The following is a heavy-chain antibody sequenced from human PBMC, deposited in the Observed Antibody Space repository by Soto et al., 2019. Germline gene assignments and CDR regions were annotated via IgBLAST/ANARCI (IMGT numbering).Heavy chain of an antibody. CDR2: IIPIFGTA. CDR3: AGEGGYTWNSGGARQYYFDY. CDR1: GGTFSSYA. Sequence: QVQLVQSGAEVKKPGSSVKVSCKASGGTFSSYAISWVRQAPGQGLEWMGGIIPIFGTANYAQKFQGRVTSTAHEAXXTXYXXLSSLRSEDAAVYYCAGEGGYTWNSGGARQYYFDYWGQGTLVTVSS. D-gene: IGHD1-7*01. J-gene: IGHJ4*02. V-gene: IGHV1-69*12.